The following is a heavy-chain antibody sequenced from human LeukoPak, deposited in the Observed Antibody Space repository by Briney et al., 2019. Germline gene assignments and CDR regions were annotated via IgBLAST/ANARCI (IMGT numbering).Heavy chain of an antibody. Sequence: SETLSLTCAVYGGSFSGYYWSWIRQPPGKGLEWIGEINHSGSTNYNPSLKSRVTISVDTSKNQFSLKLSSVTAADTAVYYCARLRNMGFDYWGQGTLVTVSS. CDR3: ARLRNMGFDY. D-gene: IGHD1-26*01. V-gene: IGHV4-34*01. CDR1: GGSFSGYY. J-gene: IGHJ4*02. CDR2: INHSGST.